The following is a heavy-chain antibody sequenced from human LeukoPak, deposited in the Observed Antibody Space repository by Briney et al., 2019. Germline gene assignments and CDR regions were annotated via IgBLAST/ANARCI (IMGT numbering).Heavy chain of an antibody. V-gene: IGHV3-23*01. CDR3: AKDGHYYDSSGYSFDY. J-gene: IGHJ4*02. Sequence: PGGTLRLSYAASGFTFSSYGMRWVRQAPGKGLEWVSAISGSGGSTYYADSVKGRFTISRDNSKNTLYLQMNSLRAEDTAVYYCAKDGHYYDSSGYSFDYWGQGTLVTVSS. CDR1: GFTFSSYG. D-gene: IGHD3-22*01. CDR2: ISGSGGST.